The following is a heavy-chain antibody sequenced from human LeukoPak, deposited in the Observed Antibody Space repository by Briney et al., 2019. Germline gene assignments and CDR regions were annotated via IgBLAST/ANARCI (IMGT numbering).Heavy chain of an antibody. J-gene: IGHJ4*02. V-gene: IGHV4-61*01. Sequence: SETLSLTCTVSGASVSSASYWTWIRQPPGKGVEWIAHIYNGVNTNYNPSLKSRVTISVDTSKNQFSLKLSSVTAADTAVYYCARSDYYDSSGYVVWGQGTLVTVSS. CDR1: GASVSSASY. D-gene: IGHD3-22*01. CDR2: IYNGVNT. CDR3: ARSDYYDSSGYVV.